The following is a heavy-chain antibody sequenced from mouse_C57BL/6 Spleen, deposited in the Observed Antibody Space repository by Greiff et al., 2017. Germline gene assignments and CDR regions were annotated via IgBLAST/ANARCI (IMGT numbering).Heavy chain of an antibody. CDR1: GYTFTSYW. Sequence: QVQLQQPGAELVMPGASVKLSCKASGYTFTSYWMHWVKQRPGQGLEWIGEIDPSDSYTNYNQKFKGKSTLTVDKSSSTAYMQLSSLTSEDSAVYYCARSGDEGAMDYWGQGTSVTVSS. D-gene: IGHD3-1*01. V-gene: IGHV1-69*01. J-gene: IGHJ4*01. CDR3: ARSGDEGAMDY. CDR2: IDPSDSYT.